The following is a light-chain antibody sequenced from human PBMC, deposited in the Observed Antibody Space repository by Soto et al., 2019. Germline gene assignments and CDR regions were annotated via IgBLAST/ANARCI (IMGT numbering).Light chain of an antibody. J-gene: IGLJ1*01. Sequence: QSALTQPASVSGSPGQSITVSCTGTRSDVGSYNLVSWYQQHPGKAPKLMIYEGSKRPSGVSNRFSGSKSGNTASLTVSGLQAEDEADYYCCSYAGSSTSVFGTGTKVTVL. CDR3: CSYAGSSTSV. CDR1: RSDVGSYNL. V-gene: IGLV2-23*01. CDR2: EGS.